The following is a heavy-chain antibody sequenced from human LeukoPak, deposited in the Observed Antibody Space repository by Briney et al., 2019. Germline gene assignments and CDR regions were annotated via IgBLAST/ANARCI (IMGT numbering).Heavy chain of an antibody. D-gene: IGHD4/OR15-4a*01. V-gene: IGHV4-38-2*02. CDR2: INHSGST. CDR3: ARLVYGAAGSQYFDY. CDR1: DYSISSGYGYY. Sequence: SETLSLTCTVSDYSISSGYGYYWGWIRQPPGKGLEWIGEINHSGSTNYNPSLKSRVTISVDTSKNQFSLKLSSVTAADTAVYYCARLVYGAAGSQYFDYWGQGTLVTVSS. J-gene: IGHJ4*02.